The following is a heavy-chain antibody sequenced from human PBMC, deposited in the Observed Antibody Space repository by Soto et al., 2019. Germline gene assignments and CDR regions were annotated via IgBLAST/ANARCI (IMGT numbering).Heavy chain of an antibody. Sequence: PGGSLRLSCATSGFTFSTPGLSWVRQGPGKGLEWVSGFSGGGDGPYYADSVKGRFTLSGDSSKNTFLLHMINLRADDTAVYYCAKTTTTYNRFTYWGQGTLVTVSS. J-gene: IGHJ4*02. CDR2: FSGGGDGP. CDR1: GFTFSTPG. V-gene: IGHV3-23*01. CDR3: AKTTTTYNRFTY. D-gene: IGHD3-10*01.